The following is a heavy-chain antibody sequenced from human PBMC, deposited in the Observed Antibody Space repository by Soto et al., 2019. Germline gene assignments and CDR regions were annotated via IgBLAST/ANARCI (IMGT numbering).Heavy chain of an antibody. CDR3: ARGLGYCSGGSCYLGRQYYGMDV. CDR2: IYYSGST. D-gene: IGHD2-15*01. Sequence: PSETLSLTCSVSGGSISSGGYYWSWIRQHPGKGLEWIGYIYYSGSTYYNPSLKSRVTISVDTSKNQFSLKLSSVTAADTAVYYCARGLGYCSGGSCYLGRQYYGMDVWGQGTTVTVSS. J-gene: IGHJ6*02. CDR1: GGSISSGGYY. V-gene: IGHV4-31*03.